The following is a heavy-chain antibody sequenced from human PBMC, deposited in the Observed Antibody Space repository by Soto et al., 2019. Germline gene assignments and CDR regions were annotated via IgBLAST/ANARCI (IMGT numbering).Heavy chain of an antibody. V-gene: IGHV4-30-2*01. CDR1: GGSISSGGYS. Sequence: SETLSLTCAVSGGSISSGGYSWSWIRQPPGKGLEWIGYIYHSGSTYYNPSLKSRVTISVDRSKNQFSLKLSSVTAADTAMYYCARMSYDFWSVYLDYWGQGILVTVPQ. D-gene: IGHD3-3*01. CDR3: ARMSYDFWSVYLDY. CDR2: IYHSGST. J-gene: IGHJ4*02.